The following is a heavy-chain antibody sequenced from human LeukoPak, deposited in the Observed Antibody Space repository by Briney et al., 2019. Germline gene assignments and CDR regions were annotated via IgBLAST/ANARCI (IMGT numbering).Heavy chain of an antibody. CDR1: GGSFSGYY. J-gene: IGHJ6*04. CDR3: ARGKAVVVPAAMSYYYYGMDV. Sequence: SETLSLTCAVYGGSFSGYYWSWIRQPPGKGLEWIGEINHSGSTNYNPSLKSRVTISVDTSKNQFSLKLSSVTAADTAVYYCARGKAVVVPAAMSYYYYGMDVWGKGTTVTVSS. D-gene: IGHD2-2*01. CDR2: INHSGST. V-gene: IGHV4-34*01.